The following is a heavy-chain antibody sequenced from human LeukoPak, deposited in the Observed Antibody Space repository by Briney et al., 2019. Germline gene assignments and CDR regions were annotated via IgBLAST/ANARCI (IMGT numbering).Heavy chain of an antibody. CDR1: GFTFSSYW. CDR2: INSDGSST. J-gene: IGHJ6*02. D-gene: IGHD6-13*01. Sequence: GGFLRLSCAASGFTFSSYWMHWVRQAPGKGLVWVSRINSDGSSTSYADSVKGRFTISRDNAKNTLYLQMNSLRAEDTAVYYCARDKGIAAAGYYYYGMDVWGQGTTVTVSS. V-gene: IGHV3-74*01. CDR3: ARDKGIAAAGYYYYGMDV.